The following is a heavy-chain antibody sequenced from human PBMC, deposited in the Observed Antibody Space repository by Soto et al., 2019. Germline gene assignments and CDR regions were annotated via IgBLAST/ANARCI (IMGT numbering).Heavy chain of an antibody. CDR3: AREGAVADPYYWYFDL. CDR1: GGTFSSYT. CDR2: IIPILGIA. D-gene: IGHD6-19*01. V-gene: IGHV1-69*08. Sequence: QVQLVQSGAEVKKPGSSVKVSCKASGGTFSSYTISWVRQAPGQGLEWMGRIIPILGIANYAQKFQGRVPITADKSTSTAYMELSSLRSEDTAVYYCAREGAVADPYYWYFDLWGRGTLVTVSS. J-gene: IGHJ2*01.